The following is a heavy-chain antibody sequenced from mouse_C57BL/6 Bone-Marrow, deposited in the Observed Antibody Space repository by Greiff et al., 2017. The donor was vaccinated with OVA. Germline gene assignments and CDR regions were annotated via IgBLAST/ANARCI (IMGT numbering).Heavy chain of an antibody. CDR1: GYTFTSYW. CDR3: AINYADYAMDY. CDR2: IHPNSGST. J-gene: IGHJ4*01. Sequence: QVQLQQPGAELVKPGASVKLSCKASGYTFTSYWMHWVKQRPGQGLEWIGMIHPNSGSTNYNEKFKSKATLTVDKSSSTAYMQLSSLTSEDSAVYYCAINYADYAMDYWGQGTSVTVSS. D-gene: IGHD1-1*01. V-gene: IGHV1-64*01.